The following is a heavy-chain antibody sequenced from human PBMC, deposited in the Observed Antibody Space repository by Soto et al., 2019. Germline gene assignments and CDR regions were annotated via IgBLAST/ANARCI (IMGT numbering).Heavy chain of an antibody. CDR1: GFTFSSYS. J-gene: IGHJ6*03. CDR3: ARDQTTVTTSSAYYYYYMDV. Sequence: GGSLRLSCAASGFTFSSYSMNWVRQAPGKGLEWVSYISSSSSTIYYADSVKGRFTISRDNAKNSLYLQMNSLRAEDTAVYYCARDQTTVTTSSAYYYYYMDVWGKGTTVTVSS. CDR2: ISSSSSTI. V-gene: IGHV3-48*01. D-gene: IGHD4-17*01.